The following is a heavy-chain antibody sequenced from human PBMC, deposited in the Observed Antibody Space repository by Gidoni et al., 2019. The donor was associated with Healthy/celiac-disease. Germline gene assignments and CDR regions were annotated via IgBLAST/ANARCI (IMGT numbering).Heavy chain of an antibody. CDR2: IIPIFGTA. J-gene: IGHJ6*02. Sequence: QLQLVQAGAEVKKPGSSVKVSCKASGGTFNSHALSWVRQAPGQGLELMGGIIPIFGTASYAQKFQGRVTITADESTSTAYMELSSLRSEDTAVYYCARASRSIVVVPAARGYYYYGMDVWGQGTTVTVSS. CDR3: ARASRSIVVVPAARGYYYYGMDV. CDR1: GGTFNSHA. V-gene: IGHV1-69*01. D-gene: IGHD2-2*01.